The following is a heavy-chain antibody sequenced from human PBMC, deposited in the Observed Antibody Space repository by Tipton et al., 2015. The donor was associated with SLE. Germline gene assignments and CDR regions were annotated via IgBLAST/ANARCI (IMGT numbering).Heavy chain of an antibody. J-gene: IGHJ5*01. CDR3: ARASGATDVYT. V-gene: IGHV4-39*07. CDR2: LHYRGGN. D-gene: IGHD1-26*01. CDR1: GGSILSSASF. Sequence: TLSLTCTVSGGSILSSASFGDWTRHPPGKGLEWIGCLHYRGGNHNNPSLKSRVTVSMDTSKNQFSLKLNSVTAGDPPVYYCARASGATDVYTWGHRTLATAAS.